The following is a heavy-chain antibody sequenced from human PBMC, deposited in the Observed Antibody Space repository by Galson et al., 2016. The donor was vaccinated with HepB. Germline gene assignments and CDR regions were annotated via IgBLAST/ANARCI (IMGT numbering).Heavy chain of an antibody. V-gene: IGHV3-30*03. J-gene: IGHJ4*02. CDR3: ARDSRTLVRGVMAY. Sequence: SLRLSCAASGFTFSSYTMRWVRQAPGKGLEWVAAMSDDGSKKYYADSVKGRFIISRDNFKKSLHLQMNSLRAEDTAVYFCARDSRTLVRGVMAYWGQGTLVTVSS. CDR1: GFTFSSYT. D-gene: IGHD3-10*01. CDR2: MSDDGSKK.